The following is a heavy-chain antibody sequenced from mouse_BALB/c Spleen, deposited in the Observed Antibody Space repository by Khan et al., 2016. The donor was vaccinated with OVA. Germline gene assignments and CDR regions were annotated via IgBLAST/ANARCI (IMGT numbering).Heavy chain of an antibody. CDR1: GFSLTNYG. CDR3: ARNYDYDEGLAY. CDR2: IWSGGST. Sequence: QIQLVQSGPGLVQPSQSLSITCTVSGFSLTNYGVHWVRQSPGKGLEWLGVIWSGGSTDYHADFISRLSICKDNSKSQVFFKMNSLQPDDTAMYYCARNYDYDEGLAYWGQGTLVTVSA. D-gene: IGHD2-4*01. J-gene: IGHJ3*01. V-gene: IGHV2-2*01.